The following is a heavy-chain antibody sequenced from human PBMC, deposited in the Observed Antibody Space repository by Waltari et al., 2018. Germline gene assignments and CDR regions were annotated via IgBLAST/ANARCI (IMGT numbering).Heavy chain of an antibody. J-gene: IGHJ4*02. CDR2: ISGRGGST. Sequence: EVQLLESGGGLVQPGGSLRLSCAASGFTFSSYAMSWVRQAPGKGLEWVSSISGRGGSTYYADSVKGRFTISRDNSKNTLYLQMNSLRAEDTAVYYCAKQLTTVVTPRVYWGQGTLVTVSS. D-gene: IGHD4-17*01. CDR3: AKQLTTVVTPRVY. CDR1: GFTFSSYA. V-gene: IGHV3-23*01.